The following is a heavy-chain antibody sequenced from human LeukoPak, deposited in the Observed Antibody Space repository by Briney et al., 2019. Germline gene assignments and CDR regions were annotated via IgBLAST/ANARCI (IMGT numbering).Heavy chain of an antibody. D-gene: IGHD3-3*01. Sequence: ESGPTLVKPTQTLTLTCTFSGFSLSTSGVGVGWIRQPPGKALEWLALIYRNDDKRYSPSLKSRLTITKDTSKNQVVLTMTNMDPVDTATYYCAHPMPYYDFWSGPSRWGYWGQGTLVTVSS. V-gene: IGHV2-5*01. J-gene: IGHJ4*02. CDR1: GFSLSTSGVG. CDR3: AHPMPYYDFWSGPSRWGY. CDR2: IYRNDDK.